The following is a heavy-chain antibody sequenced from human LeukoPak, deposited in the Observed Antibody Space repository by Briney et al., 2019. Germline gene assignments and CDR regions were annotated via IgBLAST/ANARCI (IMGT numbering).Heavy chain of an antibody. V-gene: IGHV4-59*12. Sequence: SETLSLTCTVSGGSISSCYWSWIRQPPGKGLEWIGYIYYSGSTNYNPSLKSRVTISVDTSKNQFSLKLSSVTAADTAVYYCARGAHYCSGGSCYRNWFDPWGQGTLVTVSS. CDR3: ARGAHYCSGGSCYRNWFDP. CDR2: IYYSGST. J-gene: IGHJ5*02. D-gene: IGHD2-15*01. CDR1: GGSISSCY.